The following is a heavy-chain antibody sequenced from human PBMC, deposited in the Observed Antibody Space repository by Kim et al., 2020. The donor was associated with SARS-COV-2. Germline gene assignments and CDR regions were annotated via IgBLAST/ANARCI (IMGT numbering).Heavy chain of an antibody. CDR1: GGSISSSSYY. CDR3: ARQALLWFGEQKSAHNWFDP. J-gene: IGHJ5*02. D-gene: IGHD3-10*01. Sequence: SETLSLTCTVSGGSISSSSYYWGWIRQPPGKGLEWIGSIYYSGSTYYNPSLKSRVTISVDTSKNQFSLKLSSVTAADTAVYYCARQALLWFGEQKSAHNWFDPWGQGTLVTVSS. V-gene: IGHV4-39*01. CDR2: IYYSGST.